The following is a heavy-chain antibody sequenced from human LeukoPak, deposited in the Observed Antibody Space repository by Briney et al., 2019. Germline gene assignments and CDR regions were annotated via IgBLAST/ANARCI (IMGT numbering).Heavy chain of an antibody. D-gene: IGHD3-10*01. CDR2: IYHSGST. CDR3: ARDDLRSGAFDI. V-gene: IGHV4-38-2*02. CDR1: GYSISSGYY. Sequence: SETLSFTCTVSGYSISSGYYWGWIRQPPGKGLEWIGSIYHSGSTYYNPSLKSRVTISVDTSKNQFSLKLSSVTAADTAVYYCARDDLRSGAFDIWGQGTMVTVSS. J-gene: IGHJ3*02.